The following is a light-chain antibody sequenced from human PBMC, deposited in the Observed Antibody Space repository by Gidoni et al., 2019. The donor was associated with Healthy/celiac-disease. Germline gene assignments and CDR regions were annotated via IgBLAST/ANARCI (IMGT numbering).Light chain of an antibody. CDR2: AAT. CDR3: QQSYSTPRT. J-gene: IGKJ1*01. V-gene: IGKV1-39*01. Sequence: IQMTQSPSSLSASVGDRLTITCRASQSISSYLNWYQQKPGKAPKLLIDAATSLQSGVPSRFSGSGSGTDFTLTISRLQPEDFATYYCQQSYSTPRTFGQGTKVEIK. CDR1: QSISSY.